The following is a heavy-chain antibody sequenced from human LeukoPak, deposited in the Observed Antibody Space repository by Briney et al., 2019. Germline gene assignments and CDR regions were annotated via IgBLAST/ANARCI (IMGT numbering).Heavy chain of an antibody. D-gene: IGHD3-10*01. Sequence: SETLSLTCAVYGGSFSGYYWSWIRQPPWKGLEWIGEINHSGSTNYNPSLKSRVTISVDTSKNQFSLKLSSVTAADTAVYYCARVSLLWFGEGAFDIWGQGTMVTVSS. V-gene: IGHV4-34*01. J-gene: IGHJ3*02. CDR2: INHSGST. CDR3: ARVSLLWFGEGAFDI. CDR1: GGSFSGYY.